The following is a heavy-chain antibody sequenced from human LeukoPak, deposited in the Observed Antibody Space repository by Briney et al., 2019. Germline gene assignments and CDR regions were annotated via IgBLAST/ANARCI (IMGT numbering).Heavy chain of an antibody. J-gene: IGHJ4*01. V-gene: IGHV3-48*01. Sequence: GGSLRLSCAASGFTFSSYSMTWVRQAPGKGLEWVSYISSSGASMYYADSVKGRFTISRDKAKNSLYLQMNSLRAEDTAVYYCARVVGAVTTGGDYWGHGNLVTVSS. D-gene: IGHD4-17*01. CDR1: GFTFSSYS. CDR2: ISSSGASM. CDR3: ARVVGAVTTGGDY.